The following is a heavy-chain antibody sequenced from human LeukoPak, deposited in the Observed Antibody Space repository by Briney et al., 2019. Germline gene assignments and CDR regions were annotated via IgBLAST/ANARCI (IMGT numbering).Heavy chain of an antibody. Sequence: GASVKLSCKAAGYIFIGYYMHWVRQAPGQGLGWMGGINPNSGDTNYAQKFQGRVTMTRDTSISTAYMELRRLRSDDTAVYYCSKDQEYCSGGSCYQYMPNFDYWGQGTLVTVSS. V-gene: IGHV1-2*02. CDR1: GYIFIGYY. CDR2: INPNSGDT. D-gene: IGHD2-15*01. J-gene: IGHJ4*02. CDR3: SKDQEYCSGGSCYQYMPNFDY.